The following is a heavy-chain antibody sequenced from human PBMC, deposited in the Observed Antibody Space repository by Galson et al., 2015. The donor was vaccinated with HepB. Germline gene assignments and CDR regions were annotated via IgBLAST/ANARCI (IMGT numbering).Heavy chain of an antibody. J-gene: IGHJ4*02. V-gene: IGHV3-30*18. D-gene: IGHD3-16*02. Sequence: SLRLSCAASGFTFSNYGMHWVRQAPGKGLEWVAVISYDGSNKYYVDSVKGRFTISRDNSKNTLFLQMNSLRAEDTAVYYCAKANYDYVWGTYPYVDYWGQGTLVTVSS. CDR2: ISYDGSNK. CDR1: GFTFSNYG. CDR3: AKANYDYVWGTYPYVDY.